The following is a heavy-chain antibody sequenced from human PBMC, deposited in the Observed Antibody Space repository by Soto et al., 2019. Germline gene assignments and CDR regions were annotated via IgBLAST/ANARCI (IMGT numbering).Heavy chain of an antibody. CDR3: ARAGPVSYYDFWSGYYQDYYYYGMDV. CDR2: INSDGSST. Sequence: GGSLRLSCAASGFTFSSYWMHWVRQAPGKGLVWVSRINSDGSSTSYADSVKGRFTISRGNAKNTLYLQMNSLRAEDTAVYYCARAGPVSYYDFWSGYYQDYYYYGMDVWGQGTTVTVSS. CDR1: GFTFSSYW. J-gene: IGHJ6*02. V-gene: IGHV3-74*01. D-gene: IGHD3-3*01.